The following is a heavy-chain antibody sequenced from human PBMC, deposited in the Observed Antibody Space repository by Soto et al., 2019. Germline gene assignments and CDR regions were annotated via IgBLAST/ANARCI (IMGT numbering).Heavy chain of an antibody. J-gene: IGHJ4*02. D-gene: IGHD1-26*01. CDR3: ARGVGASYYFVY. CDR1: GGTFSTYA. V-gene: IGHV1-69*13. Sequence: ASVKVSCKASGGTFSTYAFSWVRQAPGQGLEWMGVIIPIFGTANYAQKFQGRVTITADESTSTAYMELRSLRSDDTAVYYCARGVGASYYFVYWGPGPLVTVSS. CDR2: IIPIFGTA.